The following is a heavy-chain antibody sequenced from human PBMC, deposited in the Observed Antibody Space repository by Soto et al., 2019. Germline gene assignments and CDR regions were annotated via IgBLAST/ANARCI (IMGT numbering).Heavy chain of an antibody. J-gene: IGHJ5*02. CDR1: GFSLSTSGVG. Sequence: SCPTLVTPTQTLTLTCTFSGFSLSTSGVGVGWIRQPPGKALEWLPLIYWSDDKRYSASLKSRLTITKDTSKNQVVLTMTNIDPVDTATYYCAHSVLLWFGELIPNWYDPWGQVTLVTVPS. CDR2: IYWSDDK. CDR3: AHSVLLWFGELIPNWYDP. D-gene: IGHD3-10*01. V-gene: IGHV2-5*01.